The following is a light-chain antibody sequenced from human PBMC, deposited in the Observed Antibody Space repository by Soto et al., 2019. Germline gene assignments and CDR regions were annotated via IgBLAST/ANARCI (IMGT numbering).Light chain of an antibody. J-gene: IGLJ1*01. Sequence: QSVLTQPPSASGSPGQSVTISCTGTSSYVGAYNYVSWYQQHPGKAPKLMIYEVSKRPSGVPDRFSGSKSGNTASLTVSGLQAEDEADYYCSSYAGSNIYVFGTGTKVTVL. CDR2: EVS. CDR1: SSYVGAYNY. V-gene: IGLV2-8*01. CDR3: SSYAGSNIYV.